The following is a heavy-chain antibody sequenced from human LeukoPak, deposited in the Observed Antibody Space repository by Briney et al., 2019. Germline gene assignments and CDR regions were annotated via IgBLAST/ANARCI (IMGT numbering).Heavy chain of an antibody. V-gene: IGHV1-8*01. CDR2: MNPNSGNT. J-gene: IGHJ4*02. D-gene: IGHD3-10*01. Sequence: ASVKVSCKASGFTFTSYDINWVRQATGLGLEWMGWMNPNSGNTAYAQKFQGRVTMTRNTSISTAYMELSSLGSEDTAVYYCARGPYYSSGSYYLNYWGQGTLVSVSS. CDR1: GFTFTSYD. CDR3: ARGPYYSSGSYYLNY.